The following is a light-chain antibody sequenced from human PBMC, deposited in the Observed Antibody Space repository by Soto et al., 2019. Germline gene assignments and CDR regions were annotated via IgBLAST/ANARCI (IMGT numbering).Light chain of an antibody. Sequence: EIVMTQSPGTLSLSPGERATLSCRASQSVFSSLAWFQQRPGQAPRLLIYGSATRATGIPARFSGSGSGTEFALTISSLQSEDSAVYYCQQYHNWPAFGQGTKVDIK. CDR2: GSA. J-gene: IGKJ1*01. V-gene: IGKV3-15*01. CDR3: QQYHNWPA. CDR1: QSVFSS.